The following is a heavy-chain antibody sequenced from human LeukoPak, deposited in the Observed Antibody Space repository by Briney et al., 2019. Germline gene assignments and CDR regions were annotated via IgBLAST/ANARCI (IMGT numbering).Heavy chain of an antibody. Sequence: SETLSLTCTVSGGSISSYYWSWIRQPPGKGLEWIGYVYYSGSTSYNPSLKSRVTISVDTSKNQFSLKLSSVTAADTAVYFCTRVLIGSCSRTSCYSGRYFDYWGQGTLVTVSS. CDR3: TRVLIGSCSRTSCYSGRYFDY. D-gene: IGHD2-2*02. CDR1: GGSISSYY. CDR2: VYYSGST. J-gene: IGHJ4*02. V-gene: IGHV4-59*01.